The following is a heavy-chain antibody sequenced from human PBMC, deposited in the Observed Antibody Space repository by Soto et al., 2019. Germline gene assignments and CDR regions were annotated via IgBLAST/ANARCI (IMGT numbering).Heavy chain of an antibody. Sequence: PGGSLRLSCAASGFAFSSYTMSWVRQTPGKGLEWVSSISASGGSTYYGDSLKGRFTISRDNSKNTLNLHIKSLGVEDSAVYYCAGRIAVAGTLAYWGQGTLVTVSS. CDR2: ISASGGST. D-gene: IGHD6-19*01. J-gene: IGHJ4*02. V-gene: IGHV3-23*01. CDR3: AGRIAVAGTLAY. CDR1: GFAFSSYT.